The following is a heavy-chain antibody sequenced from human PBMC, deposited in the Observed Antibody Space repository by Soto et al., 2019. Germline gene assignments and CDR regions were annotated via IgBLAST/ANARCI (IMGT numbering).Heavy chain of an antibody. CDR2: IYYSGST. Sequence: QVQLQESGPGLVKPSETLSLTCTVSGGSISSYYWSWIRQPPGKGLEWIGYIYYSGSTNYNPSLKSRVTLSVDTSKNQFSLKLSSVTAADTAVYYCAREGINYSYYGMDVWGQGTTVTVSS. CDR3: AREGINYSYYGMDV. D-gene: IGHD3-10*01. J-gene: IGHJ6*02. V-gene: IGHV4-59*01. CDR1: GGSISSYY.